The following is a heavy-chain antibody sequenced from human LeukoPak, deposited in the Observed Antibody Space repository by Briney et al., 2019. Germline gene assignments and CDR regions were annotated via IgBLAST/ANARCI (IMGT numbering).Heavy chain of an antibody. CDR1: GFSFSSYW. V-gene: IGHV3-74*01. D-gene: IGHD3-16*01. CDR2: IKTDGSSA. Sequence: PGGSLRLSCAASGFSFSSYWMHWVRQAPGKGLVWVSRIKTDGSSATYADSVKGRFTISRDNSKNTVYLQMNSLRAEDTAVYYCARFSYGSFDHWGQGTLVTVSS. CDR3: ARFSYGSFDH. J-gene: IGHJ5*02.